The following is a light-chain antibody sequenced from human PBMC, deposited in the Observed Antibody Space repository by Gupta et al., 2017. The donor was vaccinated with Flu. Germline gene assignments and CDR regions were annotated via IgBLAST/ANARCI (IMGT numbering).Light chain of an antibody. Sequence: DIQMTQSPPSLSASAGDRVTITCRASQCISSYLNWYQQKPGKAPKLLIYAASSLQSGVPSRFSGSGSETDFTLTISSLQPEDFATYYCQQSYSTPHSFGHATELEIK. CDR2: AAS. J-gene: IGKJ2*03. CDR1: QCISSY. V-gene: IGKV1-39*01. CDR3: QQSYSTPHS.